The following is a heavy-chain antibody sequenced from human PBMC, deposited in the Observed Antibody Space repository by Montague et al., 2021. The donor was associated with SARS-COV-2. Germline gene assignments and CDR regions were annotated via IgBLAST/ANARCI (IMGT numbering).Heavy chain of an antibody. J-gene: IGHJ6*02. D-gene: IGHD2-2*01. V-gene: IGHV6-1*01. CDR3: ARGLPAGPNFGMDV. CDR2: TYYRSKWYY. CDR1: GDSVSSNSGA. Sequence: CAISGDSVSSNSGAWNWLRQSPSGGLEWLGRTYYRSKWYYNYGVSVESRITVNADTSKNQVFLQLNSVTPEDTAVYFCARGLPAGPNFGMDVWGQGTTVTVSS.